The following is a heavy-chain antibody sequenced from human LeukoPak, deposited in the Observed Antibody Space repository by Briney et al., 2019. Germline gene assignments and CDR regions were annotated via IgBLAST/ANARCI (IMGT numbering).Heavy chain of an antibody. V-gene: IGHV1-46*02. D-gene: IGHD2-15*01. CDR1: GYSFNN. Sequence: ASVKVSCKASGYSFNNMHWARQAPGQGLEWMGIINPSGGSTSYAQKFQGRVTMTRDTSTSTVYMEPSSLTSEDTAVYYCARDGGYCVDPWGQGTLVTVSS. CDR3: ARDGGYCVDP. CDR2: INPSGGST. J-gene: IGHJ5*02.